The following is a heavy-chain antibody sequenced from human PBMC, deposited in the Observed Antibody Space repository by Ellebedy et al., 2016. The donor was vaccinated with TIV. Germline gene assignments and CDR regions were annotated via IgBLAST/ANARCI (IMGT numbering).Heavy chain of an antibody. D-gene: IGHD3-10*01. CDR3: ARHFNSGTYPLDY. J-gene: IGHJ4*02. V-gene: IGHV4-59*08. CDR2: IYYNGNT. CDR1: GGSISNYY. Sequence: SETLSLXXTVSGGSISNYYWSWFRQPPEKRLEWIAYIYYNGNTNYNPSLKSRVTISVATSENQFSLRLTSVTAADTAVYYCARHFNSGTYPLDYWGPGTLVTVSS.